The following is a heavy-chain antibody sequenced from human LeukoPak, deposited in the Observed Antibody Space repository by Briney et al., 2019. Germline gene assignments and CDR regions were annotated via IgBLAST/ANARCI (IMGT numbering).Heavy chain of an antibody. CDR3: ARDYYDSSGYYYGQY. J-gene: IGHJ1*01. CDR1: GFTFSDYW. Sequence: AGGSLRLSCAASGFTFSDYWMHWVRQAPGQGLVWVSRISGDSSGTTYADSVKGRFTISRDNAKNSLYLQMNSLRDEDTAVYYCARDYYDSSGYYYGQYWGQGTLVTVSS. V-gene: IGHV3-74*01. D-gene: IGHD3-22*01. CDR2: ISGDSSGT.